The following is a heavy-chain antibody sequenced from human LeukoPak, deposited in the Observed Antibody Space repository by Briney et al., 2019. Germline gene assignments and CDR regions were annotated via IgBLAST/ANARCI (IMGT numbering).Heavy chain of an antibody. CDR1: GYTFTSYD. CDR2: MNPNSGNT. J-gene: IGHJ4*02. D-gene: IGHD4-17*01. CDR3: ARDDYGDYSTRFDY. V-gene: IGHV1-8*01. Sequence: ASVKVSCKASGYTFTSYDINWVRQATGQGLEWMGWMNPNSGNTGYAQKFQGRVTITADESTSTAYMELSSLRSEDTAVYYCARDDYGDYSTRFDYWGQGTLVTVSS.